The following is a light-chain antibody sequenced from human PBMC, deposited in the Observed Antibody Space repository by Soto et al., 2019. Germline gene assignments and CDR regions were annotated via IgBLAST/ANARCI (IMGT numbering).Light chain of an antibody. V-gene: IGKV1-6*01. CDR3: LQDYNYPPT. Sequence: AIQMTQSPSSLSASVGDRITITCRASQGIRNDLGWYQQKPGKAPKLLIYAASSLQSGVPSRVSGSGSGTDFTLTISSLQPEDFATYYCLQDYNYPPTFGQGTKVEIK. CDR1: QGIRND. J-gene: IGKJ1*01. CDR2: AAS.